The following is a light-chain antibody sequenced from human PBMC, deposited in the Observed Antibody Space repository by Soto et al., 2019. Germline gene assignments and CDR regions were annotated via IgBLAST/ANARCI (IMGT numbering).Light chain of an antibody. J-gene: IGLJ1*01. Sequence: QSVLSHPASVRWSPGESITISCTGTSSDVGGYNYVSWYQQHPGKAPKLMIYEVSNRPSGVSNRFSGSKSGNTASLTISGLQAEDQADYYCSSYTSSSSYVFGTGTKVTVL. CDR3: SSYTSSSSYV. V-gene: IGLV2-14*01. CDR2: EVS. CDR1: SSDVGGYNY.